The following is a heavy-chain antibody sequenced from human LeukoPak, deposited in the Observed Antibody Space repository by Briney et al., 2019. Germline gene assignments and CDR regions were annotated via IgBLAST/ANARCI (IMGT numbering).Heavy chain of an antibody. D-gene: IGHD6-13*01. J-gene: IGHJ4*02. CDR3: ARSRIGSSSDY. Sequence: XGLEWMGWINPNSGGTNYAQKFQGRVTMTRDTSISTAYMELSRLRSDDTAVYYCARSRIGSSSDYWGQGTLVTVSS. V-gene: IGHV1-2*02. CDR2: INPNSGGT.